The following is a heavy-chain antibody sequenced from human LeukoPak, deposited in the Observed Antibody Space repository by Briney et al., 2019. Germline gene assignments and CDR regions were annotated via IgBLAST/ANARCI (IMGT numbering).Heavy chain of an antibody. V-gene: IGHV4-39*07. CDR2: IYHSGST. J-gene: IGHJ4*02. CDR3: ARVGPRVAATFSRRDAFDY. CDR1: GGSISSSSYY. D-gene: IGHD2-15*01. Sequence: PSETLSLTCTVSGGSISSSSYYWGWIRQPPGKGLEWIGSIYHSGSTNYNPSPKSRVTISVDKSKNQFSLKLSSVTAADMAVYYCARVGPRVAATFSRRDAFDYWGQGTLVTVSS.